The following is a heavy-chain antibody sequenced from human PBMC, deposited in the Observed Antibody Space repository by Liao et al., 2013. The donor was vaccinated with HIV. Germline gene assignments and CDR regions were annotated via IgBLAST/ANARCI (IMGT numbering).Heavy chain of an antibody. CDR2: INHSGIT. CDR1: GGSFSGYY. CDR3: ATGMFQLYYFDY. J-gene: IGHJ4*02. D-gene: IGHD3-10*02. Sequence: QVQLQQWGAGLLKPSETLSLTCAVYGGSFSGYYWSWVRQPPGKGLEWIGEINHSGITNYNPSLKSRLTISVDTSKNQFSLRLTSVTAADTAVYYCATGMFQLYYFDYWGQGTLVTVSS. V-gene: IGHV4-34*01.